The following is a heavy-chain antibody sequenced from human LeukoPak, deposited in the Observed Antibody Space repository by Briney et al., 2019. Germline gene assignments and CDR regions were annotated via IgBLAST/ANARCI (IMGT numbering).Heavy chain of an antibody. CDR3: AREVPTPGPV. CDR2: IIPIFGTA. CDR1: GNTFIGYW. Sequence: GASVKVSCKASGNTFIGYWIHWVRQAPGQGLEWMGGIIPIFGTANYAQKFQGRVTITADESTSTAYMELSSLRSEDTAVYYCAREVPTPGPVWGQGTLVTVSS. J-gene: IGHJ4*02. V-gene: IGHV1-69*13.